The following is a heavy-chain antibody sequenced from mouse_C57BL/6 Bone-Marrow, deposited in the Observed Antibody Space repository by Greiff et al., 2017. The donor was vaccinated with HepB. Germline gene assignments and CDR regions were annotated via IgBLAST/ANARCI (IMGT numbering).Heavy chain of an antibody. D-gene: IGHD3-2*02. V-gene: IGHV7-3*01. CDR1: GFTFTDYY. CDR2: IRNKANGYTT. CDR3: ARLLDSSGYGFAY. Sequence: EVKLMESGGGLVQPGGSLSLSCAASGFTFTDYYMSWVRQPPGKALEWLGFIRNKANGYTTEYSASVKGRFTISRDNSQSILYLQMNALRAEDSATYYCARLLDSSGYGFAYWGQGTLVTVSA. J-gene: IGHJ3*01.